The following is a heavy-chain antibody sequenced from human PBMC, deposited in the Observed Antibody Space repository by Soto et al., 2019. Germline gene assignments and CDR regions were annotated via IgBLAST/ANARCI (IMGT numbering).Heavy chain of an antibody. D-gene: IGHD2-21*02. V-gene: IGHV3-74*01. CDR2: ITSDGKSK. Sequence: GGSLRLSCAASGFNFSNHWMHWVRQRPAEGLVWVSRITSDGKSKAYAESVKGRFAISRDNARNTLYLQMNGLTAEDTAVYYCARESGDWPLNWFDPWGQGTLVTVSS. J-gene: IGHJ5*02. CDR3: ARESGDWPLNWFDP. CDR1: GFNFSNHW.